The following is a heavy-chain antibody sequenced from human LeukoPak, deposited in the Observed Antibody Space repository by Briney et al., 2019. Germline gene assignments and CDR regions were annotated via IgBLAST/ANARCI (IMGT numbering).Heavy chain of an antibody. J-gene: IGHJ4*02. CDR2: ISSRSNYI. D-gene: IGHD3-22*01. CDR1: GFTFTSYS. V-gene: IGHV3-21*01. Sequence: GGSLSLSCAAPGFTFTSYSMNWVRLAPGKGLEWVSCISSRSNYIYYADSVKGRFTISRDNAKNSLYLQMNSLRAEDTAVYYCVRDRGRYDSSGYYYEGYFDGWGQGTLLTVSS. CDR3: VRDRGRYDSSGYYYEGYFDG.